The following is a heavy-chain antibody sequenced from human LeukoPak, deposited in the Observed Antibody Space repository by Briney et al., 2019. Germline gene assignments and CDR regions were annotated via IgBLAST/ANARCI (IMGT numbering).Heavy chain of an antibody. CDR1: GGTFSSYA. Sequence: ASVKVSFKASGGTFSSYAISWVRQAPGQGLEWMGGIIPIFGTANYAQTVQGRVTITTDESTSTAYMELSSLRSEDTAVYYCARGVVAARSGPYYYYYYYMDVWGKGTTVTVSS. CDR2: IIPIFGTA. V-gene: IGHV1-69*05. D-gene: IGHD6-6*01. CDR3: ARGVVAARSGPYYYYYYYMDV. J-gene: IGHJ6*03.